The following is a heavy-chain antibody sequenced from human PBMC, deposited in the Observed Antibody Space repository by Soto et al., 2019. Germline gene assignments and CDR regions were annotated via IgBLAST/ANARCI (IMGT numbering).Heavy chain of an antibody. J-gene: IGHJ4*02. D-gene: IGHD1-1*01. Sequence: SETLSLTCTVSGGSMSNYYWTWIRQPPGQGLEWIGHIHFTGATYYNPSLKSRVTISVDTSKNQFSLRLTSVTAAETAVYYCARLEVELEGFVHWGPGTLVTVSS. V-gene: IGHV4-59*08. CDR1: GGSMSNYY. CDR3: ARLEVELEGFVH. CDR2: IHFTGAT.